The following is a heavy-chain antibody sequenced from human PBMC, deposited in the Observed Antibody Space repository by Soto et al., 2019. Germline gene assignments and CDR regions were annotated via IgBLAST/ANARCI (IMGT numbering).Heavy chain of an antibody. CDR2: IYYSGST. CDR3: ARDGSIGGSDYYYYYGMDV. V-gene: IGHV4-61*01. Sequence: SETLSLTCTVSGGSVNSGSYYWSWIRQPPGKGLEWIGYIYYSGSTNYNPSLKSRVTISVDTSKNQFSLKLSSVTAADTAVYYCARDGSIGGSDYYYYYGMDVWGQGTTVTVSS. CDR1: GGSVNSGSYY. D-gene: IGHD2-15*01. J-gene: IGHJ6*02.